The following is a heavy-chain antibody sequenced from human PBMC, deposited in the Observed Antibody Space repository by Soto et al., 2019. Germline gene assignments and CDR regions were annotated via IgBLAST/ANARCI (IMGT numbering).Heavy chain of an antibody. CDR1: GFTFSPYA. V-gene: IGHV3-23*01. Sequence: LGGSLRLSCAASGFTFSPYAMTWVRSAPGKGLEWVSSISGSGGNTNYADSVKGRFTVSRDNSNRTLSLQMNSLTEEDTAIYYCAKGLRRLLRTQYYYGLDVWGRGTTVTVSS. D-gene: IGHD3-16*01. CDR3: AKGLRRLLRTQYYYGLDV. J-gene: IGHJ6*02. CDR2: ISGSGGNT.